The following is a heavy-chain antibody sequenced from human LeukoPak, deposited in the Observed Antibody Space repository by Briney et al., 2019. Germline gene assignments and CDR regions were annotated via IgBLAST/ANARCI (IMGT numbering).Heavy chain of an antibody. D-gene: IGHD2-8*01. J-gene: IGHJ4*02. V-gene: IGHV4-34*01. Sequence: PSETLSLTCGVYGGSFSGYYWTWIRQSPGMGLEWVGEIIHSGRTNYNPSRTSRVTISVDTSKNQFSLELSSVTAADTAVYYCARGVLVTVYAAFDYWGQGTLVTVSS. CDR1: GGSFSGYY. CDR2: IIHSGRT. CDR3: ARGVLVTVYAAFDY.